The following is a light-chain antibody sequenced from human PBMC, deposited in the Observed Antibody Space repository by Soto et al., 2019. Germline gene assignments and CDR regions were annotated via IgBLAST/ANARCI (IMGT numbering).Light chain of an antibody. V-gene: IGKV1-5*01. CDR3: QQYNSYRT. J-gene: IGKJ1*01. Sequence: DIQMTQSPSTLSASVGDRVTTTCRASQSISSWLAWYQQKPGKAPKLLIYDASSLESGVPSRFSGSGSGTEFTLTISSLQPDDFATYYCQQYNSYRTFGQGT. CDR2: DAS. CDR1: QSISSW.